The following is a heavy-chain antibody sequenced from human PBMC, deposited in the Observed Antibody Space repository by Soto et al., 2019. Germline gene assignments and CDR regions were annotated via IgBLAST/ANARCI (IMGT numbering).Heavy chain of an antibody. D-gene: IGHD2-15*01. Sequence: ASVKVSCKASGYTFTSYGISWVRQAPGQGLEWMGWISAYNGNTNYAQKLQGRVTMTTDTSTSTAYMELRSLRSDDTAVYYCARDSAYCGGGSCYYRGDRDDAFDIWGQGTMVTVSS. CDR3: ARDSAYCGGGSCYYRGDRDDAFDI. V-gene: IGHV1-18*01. CDR2: ISAYNGNT. J-gene: IGHJ3*02. CDR1: GYTFTSYG.